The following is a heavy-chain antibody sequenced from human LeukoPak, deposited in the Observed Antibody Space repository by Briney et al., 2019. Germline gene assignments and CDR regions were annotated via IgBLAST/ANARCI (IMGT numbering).Heavy chain of an antibody. J-gene: IGHJ3*01. CDR1: GFTFSSYW. Sequence: PGGSLRLSCAASGFTFSSYWMHWVRQAPGKGLVWVSRINSDGSSTSYADSVKGRFTISRDNAKNTLYLQMNSLRAEDTAVYYCARGLRYFDWLLSYDAFDLWGQGTMVTVSS. V-gene: IGHV3-74*01. CDR3: ARGLRYFDWLLSYDAFDL. CDR2: INSDGSST. D-gene: IGHD3-9*01.